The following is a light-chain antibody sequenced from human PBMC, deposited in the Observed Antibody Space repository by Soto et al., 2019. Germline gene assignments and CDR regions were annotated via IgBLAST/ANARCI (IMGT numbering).Light chain of an antibody. CDR3: QDYGTSWT. CDR1: QSVSSNK. Sequence: ETVWTQSPGTVSLAPGDRATLPCRASQSVSSNKLAWYPQKPGQAPRLLIYAASSRATGIPDRFSGSGSGTDFTRTSNRLEPEDFAVYYCQDYGTSWTFGQGTKVEIK. CDR2: AAS. V-gene: IGKV3-20*01. J-gene: IGKJ1*01.